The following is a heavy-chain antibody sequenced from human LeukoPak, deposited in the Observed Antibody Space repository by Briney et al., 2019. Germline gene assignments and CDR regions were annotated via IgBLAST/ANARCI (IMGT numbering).Heavy chain of an antibody. D-gene: IGHD3-22*01. J-gene: IGHJ4*02. CDR1: GGSISSYY. CDR3: AREDYYDSSGYYLDY. V-gene: IGHV4-59*08. CDR2: IYYSGST. Sequence: PSETLSLTCTVSGGSISSYYWSWIRQPPGKGLEWIGYIYYSGSTNYNPSLKSRVTMSVDTSKNQFSLNLSSVTAADTAVYYCAREDYYDSSGYYLDYWGQGTLVTVSS.